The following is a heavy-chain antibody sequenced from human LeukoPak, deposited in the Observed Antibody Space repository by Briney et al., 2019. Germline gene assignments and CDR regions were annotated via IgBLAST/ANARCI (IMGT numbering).Heavy chain of an antibody. CDR1: GYTFTGYY. J-gene: IGHJ6*03. CDR2: INPNSGGT. CDR3: ARGYQLPSYYYYYMDV. Sequence: GASVKVSCKASGYTFTGYYVHWVRQAPGQGLEWMGWINPNSGGTNYAQKFQGRVTMTRDTPISTAYMELSRLRSDDTAVYYCARGYQLPSYYYYYMDVWGKGTTVTVSS. D-gene: IGHD2-2*01. V-gene: IGHV1-2*02.